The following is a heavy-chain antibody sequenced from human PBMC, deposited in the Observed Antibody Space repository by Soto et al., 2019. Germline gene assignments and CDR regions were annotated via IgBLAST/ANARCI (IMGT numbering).Heavy chain of an antibody. CDR1: GGSVSSGSYY. V-gene: IGHV4-61*01. J-gene: IGHJ4*02. D-gene: IGHD1-1*01. CDR2: IYYSGST. Sequence: SETLSLTCTVSGGSVSSGSYYWSWIQQPPGKGLEWIGYIYYSGSTNYNPSLKSRVTISVDTSKNQFSLKLSSVTAADTAVYYCAREKNAGFDYWGQGTLVTVSS. CDR3: AREKNAGFDY.